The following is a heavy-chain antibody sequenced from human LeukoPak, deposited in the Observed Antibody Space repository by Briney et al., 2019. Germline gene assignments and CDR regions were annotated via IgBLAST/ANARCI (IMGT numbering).Heavy chain of an antibody. CDR1: GYTFTSYD. J-gene: IGHJ3*02. D-gene: IGHD3-16*01. V-gene: IGHV1-8*03. CDR3: ASFGVWDGDAFDI. Sequence: GASVKVSCKASGYTFTSYDINWVRQATGQGLEWMGWMNPNSGNTGYAQKFQGRVTITRNTSISTAYMELSSLRSEDTAVYYCASFGVWDGDAFDIWGQGTMVTVSS. CDR2: MNPNSGNT.